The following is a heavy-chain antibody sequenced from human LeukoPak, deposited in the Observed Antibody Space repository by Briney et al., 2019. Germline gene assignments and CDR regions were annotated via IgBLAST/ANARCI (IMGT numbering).Heavy chain of an antibody. D-gene: IGHD6-19*01. CDR1: GGSISSSSYY. Sequence: SETLSLTCTVSGGSISSSSYYWGWIRQPPGKGLEWIGGIYYSGSTYYNPSLKSRVTISVDTSKNQFSLKLSSVTAADTAVYYCARHPTPYSSGWYLGYFDYWGQGTLVTVSS. CDR2: IYYSGST. CDR3: ARHPTPYSSGWYLGYFDY. V-gene: IGHV4-39*01. J-gene: IGHJ4*02.